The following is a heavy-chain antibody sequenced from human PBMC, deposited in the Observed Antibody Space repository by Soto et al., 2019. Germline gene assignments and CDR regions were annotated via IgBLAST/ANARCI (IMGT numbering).Heavy chain of an antibody. V-gene: IGHV1-46*01. J-gene: IGHJ4*02. CDR1: GYTFTRYY. D-gene: IGHD4-17*01. CDR3: ARGTQHFDYGLHYFDY. Sequence: ASVKVSCKTSGYTFTRYYMHWVRQAPGQGLEWMGIINPSGGSTSYAQKFQGRVTMTRDTSTSTVYMELSSLRSEDTAVYYCARGTQHFDYGLHYFDYWGQGTLVTVSS. CDR2: INPSGGST.